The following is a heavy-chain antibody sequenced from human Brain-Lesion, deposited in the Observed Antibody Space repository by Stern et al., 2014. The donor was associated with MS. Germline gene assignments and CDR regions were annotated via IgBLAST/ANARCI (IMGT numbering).Heavy chain of an antibody. CDR1: GGSISSGGYY. CDR3: ARVGVYVQTGWFDP. Sequence: VQLEESDPGLVKPSQTLSLTCTVSGGSISSGGYYWSWIRQHPGKGLEWIGYIHYSGSTYYNSALKSRVTISRDTSKNQFSLNLNSVTAADTAVYYCARVGVYVQTGWFDPWGQGALVTVSS. CDR2: IHYSGST. V-gene: IGHV4-31*03. D-gene: IGHD2-8*01. J-gene: IGHJ5*02.